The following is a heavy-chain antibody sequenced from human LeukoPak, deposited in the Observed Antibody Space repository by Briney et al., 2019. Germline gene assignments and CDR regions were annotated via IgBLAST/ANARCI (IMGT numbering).Heavy chain of an antibody. CDR1: GGSIDSTNW. J-gene: IGHJ4*02. CDR3: ARSHDHLWGNYPDY. Sequence: SETLSLTCDVSGGSIDSTNWWNWVRQPPGKGLEWIGEIHHDGGINYNPSLKSRVTLSVDKSKNQFSLRLNSVTAADTAMYYCARSHDHLWGNYPDYWGQGTLVTVSS. V-gene: IGHV4/OR15-8*01. CDR2: IHHDGGI. D-gene: IGHD3-16*02.